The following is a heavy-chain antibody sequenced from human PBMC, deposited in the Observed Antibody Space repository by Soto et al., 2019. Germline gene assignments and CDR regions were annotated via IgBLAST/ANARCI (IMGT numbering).Heavy chain of an antibody. V-gene: IGHV4-61*01. D-gene: IGHD2-8*01. CDR3: ASAKLGYCTNGVCYTYRLAFDP. J-gene: IGHJ5*02. CDR2: IYYSGST. CDR1: GGSVSSGSYY. Sequence: PSATLSLTCTVSGGSVSSGSYYWSWIRQPPGKGLEWIGYIYYSGSTNYNPSLKSRVTISVDTSKNQFSLKLSSVTAADTAVYYCASAKLGYCTNGVCYTYRLAFDPWGQGTLVTVSS.